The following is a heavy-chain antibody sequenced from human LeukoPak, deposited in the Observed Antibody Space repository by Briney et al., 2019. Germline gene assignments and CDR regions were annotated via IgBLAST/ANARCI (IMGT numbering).Heavy chain of an antibody. CDR1: GGTFSSYA. D-gene: IGHD4-23*01. CDR2: IIPIFGTA. CDR3: ARVLGGKSGRSFDY. J-gene: IGHJ4*02. V-gene: IGHV1-69*05. Sequence: SVKVSCKASGGTFSSYAISWVRQAPGQGLEWMGGIIPIFGTANYAQKFQGRVTITTDESTSTAYMELSSLRSEDTAVYYCARVLGGKSGRSFDYWGQGTLVTASS.